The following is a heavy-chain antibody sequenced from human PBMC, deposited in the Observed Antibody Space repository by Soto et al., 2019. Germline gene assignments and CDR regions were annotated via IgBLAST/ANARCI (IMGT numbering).Heavy chain of an antibody. D-gene: IGHD3-3*01. J-gene: IGHJ4*02. V-gene: IGHV2-5*02. CDR3: AHRVLRTVFGLVTTTAIYFDF. CDR1: GFSLTTSGVG. Sequence: QITLNESGPTVVRPTETLTLTCRFSGFSLTTSGVGVGWIRQSPGKAPEWLALIYWDDDKRYSASLKSRLTIPKDPAKNEVVLTVSDVDPTDKATYYCAHRVLRTVFGLVTTTAIYFDFWGQGTPVAVSS. CDR2: IYWDDDK.